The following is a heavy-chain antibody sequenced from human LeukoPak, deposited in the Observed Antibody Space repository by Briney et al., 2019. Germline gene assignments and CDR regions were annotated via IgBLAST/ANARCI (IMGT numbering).Heavy chain of an antibody. CDR1: GGSISSYY. CDR2: IYYSGST. V-gene: IGHV4-59*01. D-gene: IGHD6-13*01. Sequence: SETLSLTCTVSGGSISSYYWSWIRQPPGKGLEWIGYIYYSGSTNYNPSLKSRVTISADTSKNQFSLKLSSVTAADTAVYYCARVKAAAGTSWYYMDVWGKGTTVTVSS. CDR3: ARVKAAAGTSWYYMDV. J-gene: IGHJ6*03.